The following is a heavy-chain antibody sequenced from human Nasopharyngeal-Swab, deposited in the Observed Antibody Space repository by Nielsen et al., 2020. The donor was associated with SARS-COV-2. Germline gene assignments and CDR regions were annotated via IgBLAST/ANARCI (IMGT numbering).Heavy chain of an antibody. CDR1: WFTLYDYA. Sequence: SLKISFAAPWFTLYDYALHRVPPTPGKGLEWVSGISWNSGSIGYADSVKGRFTISRDNAKNSLYLQMNSLRAEDTALYYCAKPIGVLWPGDYFDYWGQGTLVTVSS. CDR2: ISWNSGSI. D-gene: IGHD3-10*01. J-gene: IGHJ4*02. CDR3: AKPIGVLWPGDYFDY. V-gene: IGHV3-9*01.